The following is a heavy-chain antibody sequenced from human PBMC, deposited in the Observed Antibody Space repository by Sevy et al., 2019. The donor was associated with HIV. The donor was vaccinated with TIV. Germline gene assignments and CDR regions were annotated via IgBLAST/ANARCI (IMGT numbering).Heavy chain of an antibody. CDR2: INSDGSST. V-gene: IGHV3-74*01. CDR3: AKRYCSTITCYDDDFWNPYYFYGLDV. Sequence: GGSLRLSCTASGFTFSRYWMHWVRQAPGKGLVWVSRINSDGSSTSYADSVKGRFTISRDNSKNTVSLQMNSLGAEDTAIYYCAKRYCSTITCYDDDFWNPYYFYGLDVWGQGISVTVSS. CDR1: GFTFSRYW. J-gene: IGHJ6*02. D-gene: IGHD2-2*01.